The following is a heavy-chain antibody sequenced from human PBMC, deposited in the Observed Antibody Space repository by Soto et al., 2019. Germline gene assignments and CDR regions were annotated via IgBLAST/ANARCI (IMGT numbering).Heavy chain of an antibody. CDR2: IWYDGSNK. CDR3: AKDPRPRPFGP. V-gene: IGHV3-33*06. J-gene: IGHJ5*02. Sequence: GGSLRLSCAASGFTFSSYGMHWVRQAPGKGLEWVAVIWYDGSNKYYADSVKGRFTISRDNSKNTLYLQMNSLRAEDTAVYYCAKDPRPRPFGPWGQGTLVTVSS. CDR1: GFTFSSYG.